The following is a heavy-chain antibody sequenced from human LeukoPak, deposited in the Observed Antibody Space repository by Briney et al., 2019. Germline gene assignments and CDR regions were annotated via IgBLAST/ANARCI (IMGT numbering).Heavy chain of an antibody. J-gene: IGHJ4*02. CDR1: GFSFSFFT. CDR3: ARLGSYFDY. Sequence: GGSLRLSCEGSGFSFSFFTMIWVRQAPGKGLEWVAFIRYDGSNKDYADSVKGRLSISRDNYKNTLYLQMNSLRAEDTAVYYCARLGSYFDYWGQGTLVTVSS. V-gene: IGHV3-30*02. D-gene: IGHD4-17*01. CDR2: IRYDGSNK.